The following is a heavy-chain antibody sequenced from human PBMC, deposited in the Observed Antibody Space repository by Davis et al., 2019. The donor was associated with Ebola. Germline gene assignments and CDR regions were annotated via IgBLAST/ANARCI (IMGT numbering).Heavy chain of an antibody. CDR3: ARSYYYDSSGYPLLFATTPDAFDI. J-gene: IGHJ3*02. D-gene: IGHD3-22*01. Sequence: SETLSLTCTVSGGSISSGDYFWSWIRQPPGKGLEWIGYIYYSGNAYYSPSLRSRVTISVDTSKNPFSLKLSSVTAADTAVYYCARSYYYDSSGYPLLFATTPDAFDIWGQGTMVTVSS. CDR2: IYYSGNA. CDR1: GGSISSGDYF. V-gene: IGHV4-30-4*01.